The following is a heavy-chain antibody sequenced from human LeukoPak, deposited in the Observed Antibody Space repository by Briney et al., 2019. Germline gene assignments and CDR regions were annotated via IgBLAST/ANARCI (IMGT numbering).Heavy chain of an antibody. CDR1: ASTFSDYW. Sequence: EGSLRLSCVVSASTFSDYWMQWVRQAPGKGLVWVSRISPDGSITDFADSVKGRFAISRDNAKNTVFLQMNSLRAEDTALYYCVRAWDYWGQGSLVTVSS. V-gene: IGHV3-74*01. CDR3: VRAWDY. CDR2: ISPDGSIT. J-gene: IGHJ4*02.